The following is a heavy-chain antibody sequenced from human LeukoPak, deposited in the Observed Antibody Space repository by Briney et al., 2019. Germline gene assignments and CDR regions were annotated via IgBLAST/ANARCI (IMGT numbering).Heavy chain of an antibody. D-gene: IGHD1-26*01. Sequence: SETLSLTCTVSGDSISGYYWSWVRQPAGKELEWIGRIYASGKTDYNPYTPSLKSRVAMSLDTSKNQVSLYLTSVTAADTAMYFCARSFSEKFYFESWGQGTLVTVSS. J-gene: IGHJ4*02. CDR3: ARSFSEKFYFES. CDR1: GDSISGYY. V-gene: IGHV4-4*07. CDR2: IYASGKT.